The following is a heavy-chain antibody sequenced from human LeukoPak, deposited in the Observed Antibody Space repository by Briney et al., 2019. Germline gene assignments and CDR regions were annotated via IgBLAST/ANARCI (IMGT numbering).Heavy chain of an antibody. CDR2: IKQDGSEK. CDR3: ASSDSMLGDYFDY. J-gene: IGHJ4*02. D-gene: IGHD3-10*02. CDR1: GFTFSSYW. Sequence: QPGGSLRLSCAASGFTFSSYWMSWVRQAPGKGLEWVANIKQDGSEKYYVDSVKGRFTISRDNAKNSLYLQMNSLRAEDTAVYYCASSDSMLGDYFDYWGQGTLVTVSS. V-gene: IGHV3-7*01.